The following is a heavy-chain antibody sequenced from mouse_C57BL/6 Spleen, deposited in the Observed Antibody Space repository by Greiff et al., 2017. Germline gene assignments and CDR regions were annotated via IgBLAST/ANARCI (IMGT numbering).Heavy chain of an antibody. D-gene: IGHD3-2*02. CDR3: TRQATDWYFDV. J-gene: IGHJ1*03. V-gene: IGHV6-6*01. Sequence: DVQLQESGGGLVQPGGSMKLSCAASGFTFIDAWMDWVRQSPEKGLEWVAEIRNKANNHATYYAESVKGRFTISRDDSKSSVYLQMNSLRAEDTGIYYCTRQATDWYFDVWGTGTTVTVSS. CDR2: IRNKANNHAT. CDR1: GFTFIDAW.